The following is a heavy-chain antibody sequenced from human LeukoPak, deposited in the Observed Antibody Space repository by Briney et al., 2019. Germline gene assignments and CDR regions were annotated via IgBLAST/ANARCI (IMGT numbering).Heavy chain of an antibody. CDR2: IWSDGSKK. CDR1: GFTFRTYG. D-gene: IGHD3-10*01. CDR3: ARDGAVGRPIDP. J-gene: IGHJ5*02. V-gene: IGHV3-33*01. Sequence: GGPLRLSCVASGFTFRTYGMYWVRQAPGKGLEWVAVIWSDGSKKYYAESVKGRFTISRDDSKNTLYLQMNSLSGEDTAVYYCARDGAVGRPIDPWGQGTLVTVSS.